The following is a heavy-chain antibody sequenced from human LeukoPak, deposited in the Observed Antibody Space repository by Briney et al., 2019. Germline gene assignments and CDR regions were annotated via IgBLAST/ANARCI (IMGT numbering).Heavy chain of an antibody. D-gene: IGHD4-11*01. CDR1: GGTFSSYT. V-gene: IGHV1-69*02. Sequence: ASVKVSCKASGGTFSSYTISWVRQAPGQGLEWMGRIIPILGIANYAQKFQGRVTITADKSTSTACMELSSLRSEDTAVYYCARVRDYSNSPALFDYWGQGTLVTVSS. CDR2: IIPILGIA. J-gene: IGHJ4*02. CDR3: ARVRDYSNSPALFDY.